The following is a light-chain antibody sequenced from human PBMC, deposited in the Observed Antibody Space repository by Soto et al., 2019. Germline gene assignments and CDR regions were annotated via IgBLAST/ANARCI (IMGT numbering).Light chain of an antibody. J-gene: IGKJ1*01. V-gene: IGKV1-5*01. CDR3: QQYHSYWT. Sequence: DIQLTQSPSFLSASVGDRVTITCRASQSISRWLAWYQQKPGKAPQALIYDASSLKSGVPQGFSGSGSGTEFTLTISSLQTDDFSTYYCQQYHSYWTFGQGTKVDIK. CDR2: DAS. CDR1: QSISRW.